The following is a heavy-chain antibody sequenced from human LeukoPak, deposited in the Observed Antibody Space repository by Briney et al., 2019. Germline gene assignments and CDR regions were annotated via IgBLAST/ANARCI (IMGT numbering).Heavy chain of an antibody. Sequence: PGGSLRLSCAASGFTFSSYSTNWVRQAPGKGLEWVSSISSSSSYIYYADSVKGRFTISRDNAKNSLYLQMNSLRAEDTAVYYCARNFGPDRDLIVVVITGFDYWGQGTLVTVSS. D-gene: IGHD3-22*01. CDR3: ARNFGPDRDLIVVVITGFDY. CDR1: GFTFSSYS. V-gene: IGHV3-21*01. J-gene: IGHJ4*02. CDR2: ISSSSSYI.